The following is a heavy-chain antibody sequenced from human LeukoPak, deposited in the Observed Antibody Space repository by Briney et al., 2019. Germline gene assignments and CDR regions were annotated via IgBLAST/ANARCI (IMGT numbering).Heavy chain of an antibody. Sequence: ASVKVSCKSSGYTFIAYYMHWVRQAPGQGLEWMGWINPNGGDTNYGQKFQGRVTMTRDTSIRTAYMELSGLRFDDTAVYFCARDAVRLSSVAAHFDSWGQGTLVTVSS. J-gene: IGHJ4*02. CDR2: INPNGGDT. V-gene: IGHV1-2*02. CDR3: ARDAVRLSSVAAHFDS. CDR1: GYTFIAYY. D-gene: IGHD6-6*01.